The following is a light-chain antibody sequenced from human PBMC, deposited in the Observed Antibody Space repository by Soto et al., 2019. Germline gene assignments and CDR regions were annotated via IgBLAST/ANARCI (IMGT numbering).Light chain of an antibody. CDR1: QSVFNNH. Sequence: EIVLTQSPGTLSLSPGERATLSCRASQSVFNNHIGWYQQKPGQAPRRLIFGASFRATGIPDRFSGSGSGTDFTLTISRLEPEDFAVYYCQQYGSSPTTVGQGTQV. J-gene: IGKJ1*01. CDR2: GAS. CDR3: QQYGSSPTT. V-gene: IGKV3-20*01.